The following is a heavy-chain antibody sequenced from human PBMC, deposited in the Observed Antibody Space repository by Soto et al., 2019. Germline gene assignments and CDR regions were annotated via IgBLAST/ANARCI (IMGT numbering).Heavy chain of an antibody. V-gene: IGHV4-59*08. CDR3: AGNYDVLTGRGDLDV. CDR2: IHYDGST. Sequence: QVQLQESGPGLVKPSETLSLTCTVSGGSISHYYWNWIQQPPGKGLEWIGNIHYDGSTNYNPSLKRRVTVSVDTSKNQFSLKLSSVTAADTAVYYCAGNYDVLTGRGDLDVWGQGTTVTVSS. CDR1: GGSISHYY. D-gene: IGHD3-9*01. J-gene: IGHJ6*02.